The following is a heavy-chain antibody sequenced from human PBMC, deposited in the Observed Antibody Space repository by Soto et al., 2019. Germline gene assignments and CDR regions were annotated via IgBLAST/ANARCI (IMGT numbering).Heavy chain of an antibody. V-gene: IGHV3-23*01. Sequence: GGSLRLSCAASGFTFSSYAMSWVRQAQGKGLEWVSAISGSGGSTYYADSVKGRFTISRDNSKNTLYLQMNSLRAEDTAVYYCAKGRYCSSTSCYYYYGMDVWGQGTTVTAP. CDR1: GFTFSSYA. CDR3: AKGRYCSSTSCYYYYGMDV. D-gene: IGHD2-2*01. J-gene: IGHJ6*02. CDR2: ISGSGGST.